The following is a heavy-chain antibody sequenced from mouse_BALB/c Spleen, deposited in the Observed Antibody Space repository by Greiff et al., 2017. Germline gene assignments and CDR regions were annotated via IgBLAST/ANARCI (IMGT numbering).Heavy chain of an antibody. CDR1: GFTFSSYT. J-gene: IGHJ2*01. CDR2: ISSGGSYT. CDR3: TREGLSPNGDYFDY. Sequence: EVMLVESGGGLVKPGGSLKLSCAASGFTFSSYTMSWVRQTPKKRLEWVATISSGGSYTYYPDSVKGRFTISRDNAKNTLYLQMSSLKSEDTAMYYCTREGLSPNGDYFDYWGQGTTLTVSS. V-gene: IGHV5-6-4*01. D-gene: IGHD3-3*01.